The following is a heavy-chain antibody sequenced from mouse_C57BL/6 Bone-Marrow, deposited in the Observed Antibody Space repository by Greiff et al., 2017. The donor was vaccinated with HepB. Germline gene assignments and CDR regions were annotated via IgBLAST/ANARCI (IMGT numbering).Heavy chain of an antibody. Sequence: VQLQESGAELARPGASVKLSCKASGYTFTSYGISWVKQRTGQGLEWIGEIYPRSGNTYYNEKFKGKATLTADKSSSTAYMELRSLTSEDSAVYFCARNDYGGFAYWGQGTLVTVSA. V-gene: IGHV1-81*01. J-gene: IGHJ3*01. CDR2: IYPRSGNT. D-gene: IGHD2-4*01. CDR1: GYTFTSYG. CDR3: ARNDYGGFAY.